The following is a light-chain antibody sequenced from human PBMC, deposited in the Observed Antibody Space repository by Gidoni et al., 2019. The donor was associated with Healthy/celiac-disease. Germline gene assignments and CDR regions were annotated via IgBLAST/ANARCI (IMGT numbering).Light chain of an antibody. CDR1: NIGSKS. CDR3: QVWDSSSDHVV. Sequence: SYVLTQPPSVSVAPGQTARITCDGNNIGSKSVHWYQQKPGQAPVLVVYDDRDRPSGIPERFSGSNSGNTATLTISRVEAGEEADYYCQVWDSSSDHVVFGGGTKLTVL. J-gene: IGLJ2*01. V-gene: IGLV3-21*02. CDR2: DDR.